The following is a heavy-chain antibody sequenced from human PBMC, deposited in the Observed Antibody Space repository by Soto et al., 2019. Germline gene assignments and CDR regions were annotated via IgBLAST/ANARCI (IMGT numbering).Heavy chain of an antibody. Sequence: QLHLVQSGAVVKKPGASVTVSCSASGYPVTAYYMHWVRQAPGRGLEWMGGINPATGAAKYTQKIQGRVSMARDTSTSTVFMELSGLTSEDTAVFSCARGGGVGVAGSAAFEMWGQGTLVNVSS. CDR2: INPATGAA. J-gene: IGHJ3*02. V-gene: IGHV1-2*02. CDR3: ARGGGVGVAGSAAFEM. CDR1: GYPVTAYY. D-gene: IGHD3-3*01.